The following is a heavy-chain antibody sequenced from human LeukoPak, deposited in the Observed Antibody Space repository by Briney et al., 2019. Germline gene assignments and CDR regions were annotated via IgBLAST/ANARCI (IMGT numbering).Heavy chain of an antibody. V-gene: IGHV1-2*02. CDR3: AGDCGSGWYDLSAFDI. CDR1: GYTFTGYY. Sequence: ASVKVSCKASGYTFTGYYMHWVRQAPGQGLEWMGWINPNSGGTNYAQKFQGRVTMTRDTSISTAYMELSRLRSDDTAVYYCAGDCGSGWYDLSAFDIWGQGTMVTVSS. J-gene: IGHJ3*02. CDR2: INPNSGGT. D-gene: IGHD6-19*01.